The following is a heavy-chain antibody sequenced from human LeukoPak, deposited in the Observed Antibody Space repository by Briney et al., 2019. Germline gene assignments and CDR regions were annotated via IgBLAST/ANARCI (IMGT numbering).Heavy chain of an antibody. V-gene: IGHV1-69*04. CDR1: GGTFSSYA. CDR2: IIPILGIA. D-gene: IGHD2-15*01. CDR3: ARGPTLQGYCSGGSCTPYYYGMDV. Sequence: SVKVSCKASGGTFSSYAISWVRQAPGQGLEWMGRIIPILGIANYGQKFEGRGTITADKSTSTASMELSSLRSEDTAVYYCARGPTLQGYCSGGSCTPYYYGMDVWGQGTTVTVSS. J-gene: IGHJ6*02.